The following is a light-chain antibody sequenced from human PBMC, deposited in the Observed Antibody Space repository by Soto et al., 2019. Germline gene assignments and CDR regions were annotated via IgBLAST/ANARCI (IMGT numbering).Light chain of an antibody. CDR2: GAS. CDR3: QHYNSDYGT. Sequence: EIVLTQSPGTLSLSPGERAPLSCRASQSVSSSYLAWYQQKPGQAPRLLIYGASSRATGIPDRFSGSASGTEFTLTISSLQPDDFATYYCQHYNSDYGTFGRGTKVDI. CDR1: QSVSSSY. V-gene: IGKV3-20*01. J-gene: IGKJ4*01.